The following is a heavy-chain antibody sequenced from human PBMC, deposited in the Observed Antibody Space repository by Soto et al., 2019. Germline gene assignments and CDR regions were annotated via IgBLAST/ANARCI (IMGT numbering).Heavy chain of an antibody. CDR2: IYYSGST. Sequence: QVQLQESGPGLVKPSQTLSLTCTVSGGSISSGGYYWSWIRQHPGKGLEWIGYIYYSGSTYYNPSLKIRVTISVDSFKNQFSLKLSSVTAADTAVYYLARDQIQLVLDYWGQGTLVTVSS. D-gene: IGHD6-13*01. J-gene: IGHJ4*02. CDR3: ARDQIQLVLDY. CDR1: GGSISSGGYY. V-gene: IGHV4-31*03.